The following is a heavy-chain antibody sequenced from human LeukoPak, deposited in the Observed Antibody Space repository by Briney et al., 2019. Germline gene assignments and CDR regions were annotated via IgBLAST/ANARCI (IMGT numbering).Heavy chain of an antibody. J-gene: IGHJ3*02. D-gene: IGHD2-15*01. CDR1: GFTFSSYI. Sequence: GSLRLSCAASGFTFSSYIMNWVRQAPGKGLEWVSSITTSSSYIYYADSVKGRFTISRDNAKNSLYLQMNSLRVEDTAVYYCARGYCSGGSCYSGDAFDIWGQGTMVTVSS. CDR3: ARGYCSGGSCYSGDAFDI. V-gene: IGHV3-21*01. CDR2: ITTSSSYI.